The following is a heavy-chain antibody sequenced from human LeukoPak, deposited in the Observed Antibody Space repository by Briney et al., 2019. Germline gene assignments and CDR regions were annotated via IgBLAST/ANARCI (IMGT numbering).Heavy chain of an antibody. D-gene: IGHD3-22*01. CDR1: GYTFTSYY. V-gene: IGHV1-46*01. Sequence: ASVKVSCKASGYTFTSYYMHWVRQAPGQGLEWMGIINPSGGSTSYAQKFQGRVTMTRDTSTSTVYMELSSLRSEDTAVYYCARVPYYDSSGYYGLNYYYMDVWGKGTTVTVSS. CDR2: INPSGGST. CDR3: ARVPYYDSSGYYGLNYYYMDV. J-gene: IGHJ6*03.